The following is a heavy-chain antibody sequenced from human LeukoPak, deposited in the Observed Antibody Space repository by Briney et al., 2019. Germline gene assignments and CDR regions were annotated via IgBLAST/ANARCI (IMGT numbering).Heavy chain of an antibody. CDR3: ARDSGSQRAFDI. D-gene: IGHD1-26*01. CDR1: GGSISGYY. Sequence: PSETLSLTCTVSGGSISGYYWSWIRQPPGKGLEWIGFIYSSGSTNYNPSLRSRVTISVDTSKNQFSLKLRSVIAADTAVYYCARDSGSQRAFDIWGQGTMVTVS. J-gene: IGHJ3*02. CDR2: IYSSGST. V-gene: IGHV4-59*01.